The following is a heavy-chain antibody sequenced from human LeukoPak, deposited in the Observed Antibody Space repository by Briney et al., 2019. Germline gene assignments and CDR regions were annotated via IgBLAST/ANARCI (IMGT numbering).Heavy chain of an antibody. CDR1: GGSISSYY. D-gene: IGHD3-10*01. CDR3: ARGGQVRGVTIPPLYYYYYMDV. Sequence: SETLSLTCTVSGGSISSYYWSWIRQPPGKGLEWIGYNYYSGSTNYNPSLKSRVTISVDTSKNQFSLKLSSVTAADTAVYYCARGGQVRGVTIPPLYYYYYMDVWGKGTTVTISS. CDR2: NYYSGST. V-gene: IGHV4-59*01. J-gene: IGHJ6*03.